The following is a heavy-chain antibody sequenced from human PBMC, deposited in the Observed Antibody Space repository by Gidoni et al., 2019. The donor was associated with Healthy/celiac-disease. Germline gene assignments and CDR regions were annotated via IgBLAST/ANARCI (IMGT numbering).Heavy chain of an antibody. D-gene: IGHD3-10*01. CDR1: GFTFSSYG. CDR3: AKDRGLWYFDL. V-gene: IGHV3-30*18. CDR2: ISYDGSNK. J-gene: IGHJ2*01. Sequence: VVQPGRSLRLSCAASGFTFSSYGMHWVRQAPGKGLEWVAVISYDGSNKYYADSVKGRFTISRDNSKNTLYLQMNSLRAEDTAVYYCAKDRGLWYFDLWGRGTLVTVSS.